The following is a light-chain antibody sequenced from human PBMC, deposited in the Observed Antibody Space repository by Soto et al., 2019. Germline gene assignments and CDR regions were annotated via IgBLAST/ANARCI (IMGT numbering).Light chain of an antibody. J-gene: IGKJ5*01. CDR2: AAS. Sequence: DIQMTQSPSTLSASLGNRVTITCRASQGISSYLAWYQQKPGKAPKLLIYAASTLQSGVPSRFSGSGSGTDFTLTISSLEPEDSAVYYCQQRHMWPITFGQGTRLE. CDR1: QGISSY. CDR3: QQRHMWPIT. V-gene: IGKV1-9*01.